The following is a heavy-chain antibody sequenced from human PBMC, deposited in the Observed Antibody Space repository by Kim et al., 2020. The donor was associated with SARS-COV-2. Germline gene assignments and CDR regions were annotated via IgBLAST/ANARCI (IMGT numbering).Heavy chain of an antibody. CDR1: GFTFSDYA. CDR3: VKGGGSIYRYFDY. CDR2: VSSGATST. V-gene: IGHV3-23*01. Sequence: GGSLRLSCVASGFTFSDYAMSWVRQAPGKGLQWVSTVSSGATSTYYADSVKGRFTISRDNSKNTLYMQMNSLRAEDTALYYCVKGGGSIYRYFDYWGQGTLVTVSS. J-gene: IGHJ4*02.